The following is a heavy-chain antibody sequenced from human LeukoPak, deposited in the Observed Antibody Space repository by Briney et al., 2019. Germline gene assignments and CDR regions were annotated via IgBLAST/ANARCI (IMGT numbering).Heavy chain of an antibody. Sequence: GGSLRLSCAASGFSFSTYSMNWVRQAPGKGLEWVSYIVGSSSTKYYADSVKGRFTISRDNAKNSLYLQMDSLRAEDTAVYYCATDSPETAAFDYWGQGTLVTVSS. CDR3: ATDSPETAAFDY. CDR2: IVGSSSTK. J-gene: IGHJ4*02. V-gene: IGHV3-48*04. D-gene: IGHD1-1*01. CDR1: GFSFSTYS.